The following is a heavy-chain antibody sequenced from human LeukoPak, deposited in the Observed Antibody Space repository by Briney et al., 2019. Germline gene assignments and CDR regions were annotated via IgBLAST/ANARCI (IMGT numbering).Heavy chain of an antibody. CDR1: GFTFSGYS. V-gene: IGHV3-48*04. CDR3: ARVEYDTTGYRRLNY. J-gene: IGHJ4*02. CDR2: ISGSSSTI. D-gene: IGHD3-22*01. Sequence: PGGSLRLSCAASGFTFSGYSMNWVRQAPGKGLEWLSYISGSSSTIYYADSVKGRFTISRDNAKNSLYLQMNSLRAEDTAVYYCARVEYDTTGYRRLNYWGQGTLVTVSS.